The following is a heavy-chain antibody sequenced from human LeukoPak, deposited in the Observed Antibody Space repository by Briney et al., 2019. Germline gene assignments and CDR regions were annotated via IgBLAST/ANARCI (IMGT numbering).Heavy chain of an antibody. CDR2: ISAYNGNT. V-gene: IGHV1-18*01. D-gene: IGHD5-18*01. J-gene: IGHJ4*02. CDR3: ARVGDVDTAMVIDN. Sequence: GASVKVSCKASGYTFTSYGISWVRQAPGQGLEWMGWISAYNGNTNYAQKLQGRVTMTTDTSTSTAYMELRSLRSDATAVYYCARVGDVDTAMVIDNWGQGTLVTVSS. CDR1: GYTFTSYG.